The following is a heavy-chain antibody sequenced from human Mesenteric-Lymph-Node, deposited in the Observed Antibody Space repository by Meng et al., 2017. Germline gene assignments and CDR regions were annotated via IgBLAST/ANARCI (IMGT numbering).Heavy chain of an antibody. CDR3: AREGVGATMFRPGRRPRTYNWFDP. D-gene: IGHD1-26*01. CDR1: GYTFTSYG. V-gene: IGHV1-18*01. J-gene: IGHJ5*02. CDR2: ISAYNGNT. Sequence: ASVKVSCKASGYTFTSYGISWVRQAPGQGLEWMGWISAYNGNTNYAQKLQGRVTMTRDTSTSTVYMELSSLRSEDTAVYYCAREGVGATMFRPGRRPRTYNWFDPWGQGTLVTVSS.